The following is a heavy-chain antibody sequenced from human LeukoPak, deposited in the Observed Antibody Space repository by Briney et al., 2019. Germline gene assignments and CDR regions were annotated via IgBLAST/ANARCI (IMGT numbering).Heavy chain of an antibody. D-gene: IGHD3-10*01. J-gene: IGHJ4*02. CDR2: IYSSGST. Sequence: PSETLFLTCTVSGGSISSFYWSWIRQPPGKGLEYIGYIYSSGSTNYNPSLKSRVTISLDTSKNQFSLKLNSVTATDTAVHFCARDPGNYFDYWGQGTLVTVSS. CDR1: GGSISSFY. V-gene: IGHV4-59*01. CDR3: ARDPGNYFDY.